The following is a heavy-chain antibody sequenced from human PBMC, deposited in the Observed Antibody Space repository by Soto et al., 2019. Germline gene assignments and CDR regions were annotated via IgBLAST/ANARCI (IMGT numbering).Heavy chain of an antibody. J-gene: IGHJ6*03. D-gene: IGHD3-3*01. CDR3: SRQASDFWSGKPQYYTDV. V-gene: IGHV3-73*01. Sequence: EVQLVASGGGLVQPGGSLKLSCAASGFTFSGSAMHWVRQASGKGLEWVGRIRSKGNNYATAYGASLKGRFTISRDDSKNTAYLQMNSLNTEDTAVYYCSRQASDFWSGKPQYYTDVWGKGTTVTVSS. CDR1: GFTFSGSA. CDR2: IRSKGNNYAT.